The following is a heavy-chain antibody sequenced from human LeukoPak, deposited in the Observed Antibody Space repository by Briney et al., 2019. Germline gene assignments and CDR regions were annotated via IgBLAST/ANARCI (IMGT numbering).Heavy chain of an antibody. J-gene: IGHJ3*02. CDR1: GFTFSSYG. V-gene: IGHV3-30*02. CDR3: AIFTVTTARTAFDI. CDR2: IRYDGSNK. Sequence: GGSLRLSCAASGFTFSSYGMHWVRQAPGKGLEWVAFIRYDGSNKYYADSVKGRFTISRDNSKNTLYLQMNSLRAEDTAVYYCAIFTVTTARTAFDIWGQGTMVTVSS. D-gene: IGHD4-11*01.